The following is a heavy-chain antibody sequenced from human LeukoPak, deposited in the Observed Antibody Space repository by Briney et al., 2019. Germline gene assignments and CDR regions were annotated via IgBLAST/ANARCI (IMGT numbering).Heavy chain of an antibody. CDR3: ARHMGGTGYFDY. D-gene: IGHD1-26*01. CDR1: GYTFTGYY. Sequence: ASVKVSCKASGYTFTGYYMHWVRQAPGQGLEWMGWINPNSGGTNYAQKFQGRVTLTRDTSISTAYMELSSLRSDDTAAYYCARHMGGTGYFDYWGQGTLVTVSS. CDR2: INPNSGGT. J-gene: IGHJ4*02. V-gene: IGHV1-2*02.